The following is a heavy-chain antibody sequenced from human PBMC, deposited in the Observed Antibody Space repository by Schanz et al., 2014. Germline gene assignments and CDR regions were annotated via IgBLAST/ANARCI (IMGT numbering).Heavy chain of an antibody. CDR3: ARDSGSISWYPSDY. Sequence: EVQLLESGGGLVQPGGSLRLSCVASGFTFFGSFAMSWVRQAPGKGLEWVSGINWNGGSTGYADSVKGRFTISRDNAKNALYLQMNSLRAEDTALYYCARDSGSISWYPSDYWGQGTLVTVSS. CDR1: GFTFFGSFA. J-gene: IGHJ4*02. V-gene: IGHV3-20*04. D-gene: IGHD2-2*01. CDR2: INWNGGST.